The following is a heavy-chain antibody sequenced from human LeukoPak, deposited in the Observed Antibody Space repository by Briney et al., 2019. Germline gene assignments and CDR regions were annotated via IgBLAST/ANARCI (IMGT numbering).Heavy chain of an antibody. V-gene: IGHV4-4*07. CDR2: IYTSGST. Sequence: SETLSLTCTVSGGSISSYYWSWIRQPAGKGLEWIGRIYTSGSTNYNPSLKGRVTMPVDTSKNQFSLKLSSVTAADTAVYYCARTEATDSSGWDYFDYWGQGTLVTVSS. CDR3: ARTEATDSSGWDYFDY. CDR1: GGSISSYY. D-gene: IGHD3-22*01. J-gene: IGHJ4*02.